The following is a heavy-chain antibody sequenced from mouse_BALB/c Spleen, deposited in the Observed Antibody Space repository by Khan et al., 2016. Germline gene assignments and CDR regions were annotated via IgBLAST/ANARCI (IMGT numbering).Heavy chain of an antibody. CDR2: ISYSGST. CDR3: ARNYFFDY. V-gene: IGHV3-2*02. CDR1: GYSITSDYV. Sequence: EVQLQESGPGLVKPSQSLSLTCTVAGYSITSDYVWNWIRQFPGNKLEWMGYISYSGSTSYNPSLKSRISITRDTSKNQFFLQLKSVTTEDTATYYWARNYFFDYWGQGTTLTVSS. J-gene: IGHJ2*01.